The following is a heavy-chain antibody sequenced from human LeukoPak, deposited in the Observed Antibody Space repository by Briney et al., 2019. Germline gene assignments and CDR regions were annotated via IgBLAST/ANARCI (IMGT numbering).Heavy chain of an antibody. CDR3: ARVQGHTMVREYYFDY. J-gene: IGHJ4*02. CDR1: GFTVSSNY. CDR2: IYSGGSI. V-gene: IGHV3-53*01. D-gene: IGHD3-10*01. Sequence: GGSLRLSCAASGFTVSSNYMSWVRQAPGKGLEWVSVIYSGGSIYYADSVKGRFTISRDNSKNTLYLQMNSLRAEDTAVYYCARVQGHTMVREYYFDYWGQGTLVTVSS.